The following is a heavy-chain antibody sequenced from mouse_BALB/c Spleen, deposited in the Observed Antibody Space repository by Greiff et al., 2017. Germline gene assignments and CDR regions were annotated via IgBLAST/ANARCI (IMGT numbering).Heavy chain of an antibody. CDR3: ARYAMITTGYFDY. CDR1: GYTFTDYN. V-gene: IGHV1S29*02. Sequence: EVQLQQSGPELVKPGASVKISCKASGYTFTDYNMHWVKQSHGKSLEWIGYIYPYNGGTGYNQKFKSKATLTVDNSSSTAYMELRSLTSEDSAVYYCARYAMITTGYFDYWGQGTTLTVSS. CDR2: IYPYNGGT. J-gene: IGHJ2*01. D-gene: IGHD2-4*01.